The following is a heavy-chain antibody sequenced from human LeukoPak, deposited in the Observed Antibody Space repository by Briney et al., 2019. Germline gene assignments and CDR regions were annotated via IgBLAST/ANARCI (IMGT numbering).Heavy chain of an antibody. V-gene: IGHV3-48*03. CDR2: ISSSGSTI. D-gene: IGHD1-26*01. Sequence: GGSLRLSCAASGFTFSSYEMNWVRQAPGKGQEWISYISSSGSTIYYADSVKGRFTISRDNAKNSLYLQMNSLRAEDTAVYYCARDSEWGLLRSDYWGQGTLVTVSS. CDR1: GFTFSSYE. J-gene: IGHJ4*02. CDR3: ARDSEWGLLRSDY.